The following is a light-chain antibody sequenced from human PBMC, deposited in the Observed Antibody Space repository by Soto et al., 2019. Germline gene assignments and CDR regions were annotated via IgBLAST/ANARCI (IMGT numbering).Light chain of an antibody. CDR3: QQRSNWPPIT. Sequence: EIVLTQSPATLSLNPGERATLSCRASQSVSSYLAWYQQKPGQAPRLLIYDASNRATGIPARFSGSGSGTDFPLTISSLELKDFAVYYCQQRSNWPPITFGQGTGWRL. CDR2: DAS. CDR1: QSVSSY. V-gene: IGKV3-11*01. J-gene: IGKJ5*01.